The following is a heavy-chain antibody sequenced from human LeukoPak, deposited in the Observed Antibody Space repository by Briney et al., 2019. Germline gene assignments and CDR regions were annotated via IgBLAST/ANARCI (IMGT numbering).Heavy chain of an antibody. J-gene: IGHJ4*02. CDR2: ISYDGSNK. D-gene: IGHD6-19*01. CDR1: GFTFSSYG. Sequence: GGSLRLSCAASGFTFSSYGMHWVRQAPGKGLEWVAVISYDGSNKYYADSVKGRFTISRDNSKNTLYLQMNSLRAEDTAMYYCARTYYGVAVACDYWGQGTLVTVSS. V-gene: IGHV3-30*03. CDR3: ARTYYGVAVACDY.